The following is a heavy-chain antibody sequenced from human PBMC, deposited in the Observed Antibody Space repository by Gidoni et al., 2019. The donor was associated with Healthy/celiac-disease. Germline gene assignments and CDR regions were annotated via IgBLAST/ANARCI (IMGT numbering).Heavy chain of an antibody. Sequence: QVQLVESGGGVVQPGRSLRLSCAASGFTFSSYGMHWVRQAPGKGLEWVAVISYDGSNKYYADSVKGRFTISRDNSKNTLYLQMNSLRAEDTAVYYCANLANPYYDSTYWGQGTLVTVSS. V-gene: IGHV3-30*18. CDR3: ANLANPYYDSTY. CDR1: GFTFSSYG. J-gene: IGHJ4*02. CDR2: ISYDGSNK. D-gene: IGHD3-22*01.